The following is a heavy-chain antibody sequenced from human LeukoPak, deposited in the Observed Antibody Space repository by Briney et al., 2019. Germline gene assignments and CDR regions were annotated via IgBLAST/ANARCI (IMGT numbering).Heavy chain of an antibody. D-gene: IGHD6-13*01. Sequence: ASVKVSCKTSACTLTGYYMHWVRQAPGQGLEWMGWINPDSGATLYAQKFQGRVTLTRDTSINTAYMEVSRLTSDDTAVYYCARGKAAAGTAAFDIWGQGTMVTVSS. CDR3: ARGKAAAGTAAFDI. CDR2: INPDSGAT. CDR1: ACTLTGYY. J-gene: IGHJ3*02. V-gene: IGHV1-2*02.